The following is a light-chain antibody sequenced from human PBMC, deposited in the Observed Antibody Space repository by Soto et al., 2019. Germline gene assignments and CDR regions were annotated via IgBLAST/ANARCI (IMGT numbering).Light chain of an antibody. V-gene: IGLV7-43*01. Sequence: QAVVTQEPSLTVSPGGTVTLTCASSTGAVTSGYYPNWFQQKPGQAPRALIYSKSNKHSWTPARFSGSLLGGKAALTLSGVQPEDEAEYYCLLYYGGASVFGGGTKLTVL. CDR2: SKS. CDR1: TGAVTSGYY. CDR3: LLYYGGASV. J-gene: IGLJ2*01.